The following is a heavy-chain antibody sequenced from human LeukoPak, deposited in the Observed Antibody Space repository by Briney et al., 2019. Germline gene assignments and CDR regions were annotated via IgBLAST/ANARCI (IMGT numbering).Heavy chain of an antibody. CDR2: IYTSGST. CDR1: GGSISSYY. Sequence: SETLSLTCTVSGGSISSYYWSWIRQPPGKGLEWIGYIYTSGSTNYNPSLKSRVTISVDTSKNQFSLKLSSVTAADTAVYYCAKAYSNSSGYYYYYYMDVWGKGTTVTVSS. CDR3: AKAYSNSSGYYYYYYMDV. J-gene: IGHJ6*03. D-gene: IGHD6-6*01. V-gene: IGHV4-4*09.